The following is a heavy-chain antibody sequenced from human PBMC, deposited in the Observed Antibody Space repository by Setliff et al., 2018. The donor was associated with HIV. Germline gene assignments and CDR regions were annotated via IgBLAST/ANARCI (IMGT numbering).Heavy chain of an antibody. CDR2: VYYTWNT. V-gene: IGHV4-39*01. J-gene: IGHJ3*02. Sequence: SETLSLTCTVSGGSISRSEYCWGWIRQTPGKGLEWICSVYYTWNTYYNPSLKSRVTVSVDTAKNQFSLKLSSVTAADTAVYYCASNSIAVVIGFPESDDALDIWGHGTMVTVSS. CDR3: ASNSIAVVIGFPESDDALDI. CDR1: GGSISRSEYC. D-gene: IGHD2-21*01.